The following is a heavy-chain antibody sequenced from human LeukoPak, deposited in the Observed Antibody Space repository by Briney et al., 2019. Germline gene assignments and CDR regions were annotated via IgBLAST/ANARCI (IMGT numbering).Heavy chain of an antibody. V-gene: IGHV4-59*01. Sequence: SETLSLTCTVSGGSISSYSWSWIRQPPGKGLEWIGYIYYSGSTNYNPSLKSRVTISVDTSKNQFSLKLSSVTAADTAVYYCARRPAVARSGWFDPWGQGTLVTVSS. J-gene: IGHJ5*02. D-gene: IGHD6-19*01. CDR2: IYYSGST. CDR3: ARRPAVARSGWFDP. CDR1: GGSISSYS.